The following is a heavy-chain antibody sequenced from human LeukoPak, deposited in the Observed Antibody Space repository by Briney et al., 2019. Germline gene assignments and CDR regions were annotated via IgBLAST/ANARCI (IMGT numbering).Heavy chain of an antibody. CDR3: ARGYSSGYYYYFDY. D-gene: IGHD3-22*01. CDR2: INHSGST. Sequence: PSESLSLTCAVYGGSFSGYYWSWIRQPPGKGLEWVGEINHSGSTDYNPSLKSRVTISVDTYKNQFSLKLSSVTAADAAVYYCARGYSSGYYYYFDYWGQGTLVTVSS. CDR1: GGSFSGYY. V-gene: IGHV4-34*01. J-gene: IGHJ4*02.